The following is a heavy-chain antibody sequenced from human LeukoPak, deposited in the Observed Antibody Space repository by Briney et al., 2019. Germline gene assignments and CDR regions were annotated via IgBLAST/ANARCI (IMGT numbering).Heavy chain of an antibody. CDR3: ARVSSGSYSR. J-gene: IGHJ4*02. D-gene: IGHD1-26*01. CDR2: ISSSSSYI. V-gene: IGHV3-21*01. CDR1: GFTFSSYS. Sequence: SGGSLRLSCAASGFTFSSYSMNWVRQAPGRGLEWVSSISSSSSYIYYADSVKGRFTISRDNAKNSLYLQMNSLRAEDTAVYYCARVSSGSYSRWGQGTLVTVSS.